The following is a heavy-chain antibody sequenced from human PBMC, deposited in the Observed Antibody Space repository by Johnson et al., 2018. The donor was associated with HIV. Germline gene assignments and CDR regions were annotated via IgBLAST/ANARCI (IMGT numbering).Heavy chain of an antibody. CDR3: AREDSAFDI. Sequence: VQLVESGGGLVKPGGSLRLSCAASGFTFRDYYMSWIRQAPGKGLEWVAVIYSGGSTYYADSVKGRFTISRDNSKNTLYLQMNSLRAEDTAVYYCAREDSAFDIWGQGTMVTVSS. V-gene: IGHV3-66*01. CDR2: IYSGGST. CDR1: GFTFRDYY. J-gene: IGHJ3*02.